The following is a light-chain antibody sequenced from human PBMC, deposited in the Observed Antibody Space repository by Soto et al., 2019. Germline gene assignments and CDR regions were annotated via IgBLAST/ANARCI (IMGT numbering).Light chain of an antibody. J-gene: IGKJ2*01. Sequence: EIVLTQSPGTLSLSPGERATLSCRARQSVSSMFFAWYQRKPGQAPRLLIFATSNRATGIPDRFSGSGSGTDFTLTISRLEPEDFALYYCQQYGNSPPTFGQGTKVEMK. CDR3: QQYGNSPPT. CDR2: ATS. V-gene: IGKV3-20*01. CDR1: QSVSSMF.